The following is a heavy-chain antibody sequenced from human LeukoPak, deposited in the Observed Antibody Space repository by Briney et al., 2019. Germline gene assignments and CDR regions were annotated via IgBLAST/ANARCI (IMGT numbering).Heavy chain of an antibody. J-gene: IGHJ4*02. Sequence: PSETLSLTCTASGGSISSGSYYWSWIRQPAGKGLEWIGRIYTSGSTNYNPSLKSRVTISVDTSKNQFSLKLSSVTAADTAVYYCARGLGGSYNYWGQGTLVTVSS. V-gene: IGHV4-61*02. CDR3: ARGLGGSYNY. D-gene: IGHD1-26*01. CDR2: IYTSGST. CDR1: GGSISSGSYY.